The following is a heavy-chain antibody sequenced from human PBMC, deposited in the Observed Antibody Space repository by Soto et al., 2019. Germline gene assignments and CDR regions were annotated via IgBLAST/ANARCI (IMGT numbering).Heavy chain of an antibody. D-gene: IGHD2-15*01. Sequence: QVQLVQSGAEVKKPGSSVKVSCKASGGTFSSYAISWVRQAPGQGLEWMGGIIPIFGTANYAQKFQGRVTITADESTSTAYMERRRLRSEDTAVYYCARDLGLLKGDYGMDVWGQGTTVTVSS. J-gene: IGHJ6*02. CDR3: ARDLGLLKGDYGMDV. CDR2: IIPIFGTA. CDR1: GGTFSSYA. V-gene: IGHV1-69*12.